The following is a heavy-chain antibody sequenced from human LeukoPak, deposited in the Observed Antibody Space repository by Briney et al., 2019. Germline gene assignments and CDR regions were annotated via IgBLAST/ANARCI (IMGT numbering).Heavy chain of an antibody. CDR2: ISGSGGST. CDR3: AKDHRRIAVAGGNFDY. D-gene: IGHD6-19*01. Sequence: PGGSLRLSCAASGFTFSSYAMSWVRQAPGKGLEWVSAISGSGGSTYYADSVKGRFTISRDNYKNTLYLQMNSLRAEDTAVYYCAKDHRRIAVAGGNFDYWGQGTLVTVSS. J-gene: IGHJ4*02. V-gene: IGHV3-23*01. CDR1: GFTFSSYA.